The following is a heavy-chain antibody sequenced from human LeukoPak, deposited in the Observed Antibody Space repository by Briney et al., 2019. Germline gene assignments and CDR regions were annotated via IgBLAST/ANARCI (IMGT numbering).Heavy chain of an antibody. V-gene: IGHV3-7*01. CDR2: IKQDGSEK. CDR3: ARSETTYYYDSSVFYYYYGMDV. D-gene: IGHD3-22*01. CDR1: GFTFSDYY. J-gene: IGHJ6*02. Sequence: GGSLRLSCAASGFTFSDYYMSWIRQAPGKGLEWVANIKQDGSEKYYVDSVKGRFTISRDNAKNSLYLQMNSLRAEDTAVYYCARSETTYYYDSSVFYYYYGMDVWGQGTTVTVSS.